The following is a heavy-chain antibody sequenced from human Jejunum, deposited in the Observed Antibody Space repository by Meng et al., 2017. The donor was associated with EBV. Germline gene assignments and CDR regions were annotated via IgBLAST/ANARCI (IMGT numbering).Heavy chain of an antibody. CDR1: GGSVNSGNVY. Sequence: QPQRQEPGPGPVKPSETLSLTCTVSGGSVNSGNVYWSWIRQPPGMGLEWIGYIYYSGSTNYIPSLKSRVTISLDTSKNQFSLKLSSVTAADTAVYYCAGLRYSGYDRAFNYWGQGALVTVSS. J-gene: IGHJ4*02. CDR3: AGLRYSGYDRAFNY. V-gene: IGHV4-61*01. D-gene: IGHD5-12*01. CDR2: IYYSGST.